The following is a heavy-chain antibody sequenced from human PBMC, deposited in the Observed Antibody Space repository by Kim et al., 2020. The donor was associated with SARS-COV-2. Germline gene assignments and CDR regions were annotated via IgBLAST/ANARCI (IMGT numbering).Heavy chain of an antibody. CDR2: IYYDNDK. J-gene: IGHJ4*02. CDR1: GFSLTYPVG. CDR3: ARAPDYWSRRDTLDS. V-gene: IGHV2-5*02. D-gene: IGHD3-9*01. Sequence: SGPTLVTPTQTLTLTCTFSGFSLTYPVGVGWVRQPPRKALEWLAAIYYDNDKFYSPSLTTRVTITMDTSRNQVVLTVANMDPVDTATYYCARAPDYWSRRDTLDSWGQGILVTVSS.